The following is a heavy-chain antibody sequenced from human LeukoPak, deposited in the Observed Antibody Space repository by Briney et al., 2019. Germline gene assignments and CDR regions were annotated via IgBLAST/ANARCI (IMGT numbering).Heavy chain of an antibody. Sequence: PGGSLRLSCAASGFSFSNSSMNWLRQAPGKGLEWVSSISTGSGYIFQADSVKGRFTISRDNAKNSLYLQMNSLRAEDTAVYYCARAAIAAARIYYYMDVWGKGTTVTVSS. J-gene: IGHJ6*03. D-gene: IGHD6-13*01. CDR2: ISTGSGYI. CDR1: GFSFSNSS. V-gene: IGHV3-21*01. CDR3: ARAAIAAARIYYYMDV.